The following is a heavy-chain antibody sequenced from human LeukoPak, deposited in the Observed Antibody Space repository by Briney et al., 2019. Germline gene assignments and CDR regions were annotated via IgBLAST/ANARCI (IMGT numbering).Heavy chain of an antibody. CDR2: ISAYNGNT. J-gene: IGHJ4*02. CDR3: ARDIRGYSYGRYFDY. Sequence: ASVKVSCKASGYTFTSYGISWVRQAPGQGLEWMGWISAYNGNTNYAQKLQGKVTMTTDTSTSTAYMELRSLRSDDTAVYYCARDIRGYSYGRYFDYWGQGTLVTVSS. V-gene: IGHV1-18*01. D-gene: IGHD5-18*01. CDR1: GYTFTSYG.